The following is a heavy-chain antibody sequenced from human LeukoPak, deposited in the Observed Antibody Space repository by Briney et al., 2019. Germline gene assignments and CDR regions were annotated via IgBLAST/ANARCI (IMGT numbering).Heavy chain of an antibody. V-gene: IGHV3-48*01. CDR1: GFTFSSYS. CDR3: ARALGYCSSTSCYYFDN. D-gene: IGHD2-2*01. J-gene: IGHJ4*02. CDR2: ISSRSSTI. Sequence: GGSLRLSCAASGFTFSSYSMNWVRQAPGKGLEWVSYISSRSSTIYYADSVKGRFTISRDNAKNSLYLQMNSLRAEDTAVYYCARALGYCSSTSCYYFDNWGQGTLVTVSS.